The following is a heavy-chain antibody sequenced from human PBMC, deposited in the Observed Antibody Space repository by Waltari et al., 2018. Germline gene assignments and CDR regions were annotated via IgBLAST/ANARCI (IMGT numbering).Heavy chain of an antibody. V-gene: IGHV3-23*01. CDR1: GFTFSSYA. J-gene: IGHJ6*02. CDR3: AKDPRYCSSTSCRYYYYYGMDV. CDR2: ISGSGGST. Sequence: EVQLLESGGGLVQPGGSLRLSCAASGFTFSSYAMSWVRQAPGKGLEWVSAISGSGGSTYYADSVKGRFTISRDNSKNTLYLQMNSLRAEDTAVYYCAKDPRYCSSTSCRYYYYYGMDVWGQGTTVTVSS. D-gene: IGHD2-2*01.